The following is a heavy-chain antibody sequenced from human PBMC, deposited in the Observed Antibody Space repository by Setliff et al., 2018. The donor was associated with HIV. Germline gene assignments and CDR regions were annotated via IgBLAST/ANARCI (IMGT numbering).Heavy chain of an antibody. CDR3: ARGGPARVALLYWFDP. D-gene: IGHD2-21*01. V-gene: IGHV1-18*01. CDR2: INTYNGNT. J-gene: IGHJ5*02. Sequence: ASVQVSCKASGYNFVGYGINWLRQAPGQGLEWMGWINTYNGNTKYGQKFQGSVTMTTDTSTSTVYMELRNLRSDDTAVYFCARGGPARVALLYWFDPWGQGTLVTVSS. CDR1: GYNFVGYG.